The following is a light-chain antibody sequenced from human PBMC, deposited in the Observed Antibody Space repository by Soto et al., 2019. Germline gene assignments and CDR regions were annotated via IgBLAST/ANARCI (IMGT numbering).Light chain of an antibody. CDR3: QQYNSYPET. V-gene: IGKV1-5*01. J-gene: IGKJ1*01. CDR1: QSISSW. Sequence: DIQMTQSPSTLSASVGDRVTITCRASQSISSWLAWYQQKPGKAPKLLIYDASSLESGVPSRFSGSGSATEFTLAISSLQPDDFATYYCQQYNSYPETFGQGTKVDIK. CDR2: DAS.